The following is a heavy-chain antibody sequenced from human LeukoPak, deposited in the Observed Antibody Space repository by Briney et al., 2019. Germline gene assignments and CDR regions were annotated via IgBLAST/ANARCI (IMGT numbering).Heavy chain of an antibody. Sequence: GGSLRLSCVASGFTFSDSYMTWVRQAPGKGVEWVAYISGSGHDINYSDSVKGRFTISRDNAKNSLYLQMNSLRAEDTAVYYCARVFGAGYSDYWGQGTLVTVSS. D-gene: IGHD4/OR15-4a*01. CDR1: GFTFSDSY. CDR3: ARVFGAGYSDY. CDR2: ISGSGHDI. V-gene: IGHV3-11*04. J-gene: IGHJ4*02.